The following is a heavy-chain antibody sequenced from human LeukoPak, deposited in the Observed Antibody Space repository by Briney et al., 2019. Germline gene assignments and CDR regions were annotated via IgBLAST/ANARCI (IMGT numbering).Heavy chain of an antibody. D-gene: IGHD3-22*01. CDR3: ARASYYYDSSGYYPNDY. CDR1: GDSVSSNSAA. CDR2: TYYRSKWYN. Sequence: SRTLSLTCAISGDSVSSNSAAWNWIRQSPSRGLEWLGRTYYRSKWYNDCAVSVKSRITINPDTSKNQFSLQLNSVTPEDTAVYYCARASYYYDSSGYYPNDYWGQGTLVTVSS. V-gene: IGHV6-1*01. J-gene: IGHJ4*02.